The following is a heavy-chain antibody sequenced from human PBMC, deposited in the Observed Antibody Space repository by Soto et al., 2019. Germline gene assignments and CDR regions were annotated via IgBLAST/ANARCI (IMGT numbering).Heavy chain of an antibody. D-gene: IGHD6-13*01. J-gene: IGHJ1*01. CDR1: GFTFDDYA. V-gene: IGHV3-9*01. CDR2: INWNSGSI. CDR3: VKDESINWYSGHFRH. Sequence: GGSLRLSCSASGFTFDDYAMHWVRQVPGKGLEWVSGINWNSGSIGYADSVKGRFAISRDNAKNSLHLQMNSLRAEDTAFYYCVKDESINWYSGHFRHWGQGTLVTVSS.